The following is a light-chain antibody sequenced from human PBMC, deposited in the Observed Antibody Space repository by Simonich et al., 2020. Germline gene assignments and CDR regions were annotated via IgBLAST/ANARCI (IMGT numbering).Light chain of an antibody. J-gene: IGKJ2*01. Sequence: DIQLTQSPSSLSASVGDRVTITCRASQSISCWLAWYQHKPGKAPKPLIYKASSLESGVPSRFSGSGSGTEFTLTISSLQPDDFATYYCQQYNSYPYTFGQGTKLEIK. CDR2: KAS. CDR1: QSISCW. CDR3: QQYNSYPYT. V-gene: IGKV1-5*03.